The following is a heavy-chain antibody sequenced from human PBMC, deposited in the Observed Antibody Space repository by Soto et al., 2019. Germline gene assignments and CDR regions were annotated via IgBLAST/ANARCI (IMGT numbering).Heavy chain of an antibody. CDR2: IYYTGSA. D-gene: IGHD4-17*01. CDR1: GDSISTGDYY. J-gene: IGHJ5*02. V-gene: IGHV4-30-4*01. CDR3: AREYGGYVEMSNWFDP. Sequence: PSETLSLTCTVSGDSISTGDYYWSWIRQPPGKGLEWIGYIYYTGSAYYNPSLKSRVTISVDTSKNQFSLKLSSVTAADTAVYYCAREYGGYVEMSNWFDPWGQGTLVTVS.